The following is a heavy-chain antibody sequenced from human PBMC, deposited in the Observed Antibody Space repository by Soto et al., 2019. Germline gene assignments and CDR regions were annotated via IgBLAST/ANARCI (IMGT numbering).Heavy chain of an antibody. CDR1: GGTFSSYA. CDR2: IIPIFGTA. J-gene: IGHJ6*02. CDR3: ARGRAAAGLRPSSGMDV. V-gene: IGHV1-69*12. D-gene: IGHD6-13*01. Sequence: QVQLVQSGAEVKKPGSSVKVSCKASGGTFSSYAISWVRQAPGQGLEWMGGIIPIFGTANYAQKFQGRVTITADESTSTAYMELSSRRSEDPAVYYCARGRAAAGLRPSSGMDVWGQGTTVTVSS.